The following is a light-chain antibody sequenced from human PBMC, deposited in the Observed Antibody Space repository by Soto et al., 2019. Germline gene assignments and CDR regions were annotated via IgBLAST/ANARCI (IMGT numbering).Light chain of an antibody. Sequence: QSALTQPASVSGSPGQSIIISCTGTSSDVGGYNYVSWYQHHPGKAPKLMIYDVSNRPSGVSNRFSGSKSGNTASLTISGLQAEDEADYYCSSYTSSSTVFGGGTKVTVL. CDR3: SSYTSSSTV. V-gene: IGLV2-14*03. CDR2: DVS. J-gene: IGLJ2*01. CDR1: SSDVGGYNY.